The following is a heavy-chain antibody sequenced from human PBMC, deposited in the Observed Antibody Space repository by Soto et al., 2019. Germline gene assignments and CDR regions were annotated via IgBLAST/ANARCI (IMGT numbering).Heavy chain of an antibody. Sequence: QVQLVQSGAEVKKPGSSVKVSCKASGGTFNNNAISWVRQAPGQGLEWMGGIIPILGTANYAQKFRGRVTITADESTSTGYMDLSRLRSEDTAVYYCARPYDSSDYYGGGMDVWGQGTTVTVSS. J-gene: IGHJ6*02. D-gene: IGHD3-22*01. CDR2: IIPILGTA. CDR1: GGTFNNNA. V-gene: IGHV1-69*01. CDR3: ARPYDSSDYYGGGMDV.